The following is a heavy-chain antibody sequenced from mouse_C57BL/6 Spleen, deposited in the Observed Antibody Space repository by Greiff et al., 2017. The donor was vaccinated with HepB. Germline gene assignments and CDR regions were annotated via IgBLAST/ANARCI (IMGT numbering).Heavy chain of an antibody. CDR1: GYTFTDYN. CDR3: ASPSITTVVADYFDY. V-gene: IGHV1-22*01. D-gene: IGHD1-1*01. J-gene: IGHJ2*01. Sequence: VQLQQSGPELVKPGASVKMSCKASGYTFTDYNMHWVKQSHGKSLEWIGYINPNNGGTSYNQKFKGKATLTVNKSSSTAYMELRSLTSEDSAVYYCASPSITTVVADYFDYWGQGTTLTVSS. CDR2: INPNNGGT.